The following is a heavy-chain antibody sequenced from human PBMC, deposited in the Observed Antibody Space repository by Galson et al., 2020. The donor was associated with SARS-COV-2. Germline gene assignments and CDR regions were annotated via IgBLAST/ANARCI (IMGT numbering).Heavy chain of an antibody. Sequence: GGSLRLSCAASGFTFSSYSMNWVRQAPGKGLEWVSSISSGSSYIYYADSVKGRFTISRDNAKNSLYLQMNSLRAEDTAVYYCARVIDSSSWYNYYHYMDVWGKGTTVAVSS. CDR2: ISSGSSYI. V-gene: IGHV3-21*01. CDR3: ARVIDSSSWYNYYHYMDV. D-gene: IGHD6-13*01. CDR1: GFTFSSYS. J-gene: IGHJ6*03.